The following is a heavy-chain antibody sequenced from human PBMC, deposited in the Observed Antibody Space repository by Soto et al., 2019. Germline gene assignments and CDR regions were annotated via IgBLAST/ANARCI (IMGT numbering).Heavy chain of an antibody. D-gene: IGHD2-15*01. CDR2: ISHDGNYK. Sequence: GGSLRLSCAASGFSLNNYGMHWVRQAPGKGLEWVAVISHDGNYKDYADSVKGRFTISRDSSKNALYMQMDSLRAEDTAVYYCARERNFVLDYGGQGTLVTGSS. V-gene: IGHV3-33*01. CDR1: GFSLNNYG. CDR3: ARERNFVLDY. J-gene: IGHJ4*02.